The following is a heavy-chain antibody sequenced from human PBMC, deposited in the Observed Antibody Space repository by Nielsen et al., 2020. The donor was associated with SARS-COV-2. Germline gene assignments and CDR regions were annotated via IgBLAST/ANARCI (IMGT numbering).Heavy chain of an antibody. Sequence: GGFLRLSCAASGFIFDDYGMSWVRQAPGKGLEWVSGINWNGGSTGYADSVKGRFTISRDNAKNSLYLQMNSLRAEDTALYYCAKDIGGSSFGYDYWGQGTLVTVSS. CDR2: INWNGGST. J-gene: IGHJ4*02. CDR3: AKDIGGSSFGYDY. D-gene: IGHD4-23*01. V-gene: IGHV3-20*04. CDR1: GFIFDDYG.